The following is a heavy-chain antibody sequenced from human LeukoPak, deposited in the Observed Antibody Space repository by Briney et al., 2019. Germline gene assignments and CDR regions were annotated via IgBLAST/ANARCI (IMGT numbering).Heavy chain of an antibody. CDR1: GFTFSSYA. J-gene: IGHJ4*02. CDR3: AREHGSGWYYFDY. Sequence: GGSLRLSCAASGFTFSSYAMHWVRQAPGKGLEWVAVISYDGSNKYYADSVKGRFTISRDNSKNTLYLQMNSLRAEDTAVYYCAREHGSGWYYFDYWGQGTLVTVSS. CDR2: ISYDGSNK. D-gene: IGHD6-19*01. V-gene: IGHV3-30-3*01.